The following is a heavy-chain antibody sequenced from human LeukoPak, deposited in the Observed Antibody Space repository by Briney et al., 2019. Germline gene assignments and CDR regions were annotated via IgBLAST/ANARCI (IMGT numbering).Heavy chain of an antibody. Sequence: SETLSLTCTVSGGSISSYYWSWIRQPPGKGLEWIGYIYYSGSTNYNPSLKSRVTISVDTSKNQFSLKLSSVTAADTAVHYCARKYYYDSSTYYFDYWGQGTLVTVSS. D-gene: IGHD3-22*01. CDR3: ARKYYYDSSTYYFDY. V-gene: IGHV4-59*01. CDR1: GGSISSYY. J-gene: IGHJ4*02. CDR2: IYYSGST.